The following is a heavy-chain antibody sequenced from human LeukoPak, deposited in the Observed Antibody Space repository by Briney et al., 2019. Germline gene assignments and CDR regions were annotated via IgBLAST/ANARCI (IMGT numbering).Heavy chain of an antibody. Sequence: TGGSLRLSCAASGFTFSSYAMSWVRQAPGKGLEWVSAISGSGGSTYYADSVKGRFTISRDNSKNTLYLQMNSLRAEDTAVYYCAKGTTRRITIFGVVRGGPNFGYWGQGTLVTVSS. CDR3: AKGTTRRITIFGVVRGGPNFGY. CDR1: GFTFSSYA. CDR2: ISGSGGST. V-gene: IGHV3-23*01. D-gene: IGHD3-3*01. J-gene: IGHJ4*02.